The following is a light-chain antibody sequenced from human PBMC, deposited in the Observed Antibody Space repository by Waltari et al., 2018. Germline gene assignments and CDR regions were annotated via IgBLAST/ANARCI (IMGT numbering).Light chain of an antibody. J-gene: IGLJ1*01. CDR3: SSYTSTNTFV. V-gene: IGLV2-14*03. Sequence: QSALTQPASVSGSPGQSITISCTGTSSDAGGHNSVSWYQQHPGKVPKLIIYDVSKRPSGVSDRFSGSKSDNTASLTISGLQAEDDSDFYCSSYTSTNTFVFGTGTKVTVL. CDR2: DVS. CDR1: SSDAGGHNS.